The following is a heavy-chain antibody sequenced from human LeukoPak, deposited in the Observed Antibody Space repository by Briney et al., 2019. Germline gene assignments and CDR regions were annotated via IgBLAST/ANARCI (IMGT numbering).Heavy chain of an antibody. Sequence: SVKVSCKASGGTFSSYTISWVRQAPGQGLEWMGRIIPILGIANYAQKFQGRVTITADKSTSTAYMELSSLRSEDTAVYYCASSLSGSYAADYWGQGNLVTASS. CDR2: IIPILGIA. V-gene: IGHV1-69*02. CDR1: GGTFSSYT. D-gene: IGHD1-26*01. CDR3: ASSLSGSYAADY. J-gene: IGHJ4*02.